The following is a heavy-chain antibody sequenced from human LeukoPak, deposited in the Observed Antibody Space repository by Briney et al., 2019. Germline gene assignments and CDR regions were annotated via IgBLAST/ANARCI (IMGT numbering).Heavy chain of an antibody. CDR1: GFTFSNYG. Sequence: GGSLRLSCAASGFTFSNYGMHWVRQAPGKGLEWVAFTRFDGSIKYYADSVKGRFTISRDNSKNTLYLQMSSLRAEDTAVFYFAKDSIKGDTALDYWGKGTPVTVSP. CDR2: TRFDGSIK. V-gene: IGHV3-30*02. D-gene: IGHD5-18*01. J-gene: IGHJ4*02. CDR3: AKDSIKGDTALDY.